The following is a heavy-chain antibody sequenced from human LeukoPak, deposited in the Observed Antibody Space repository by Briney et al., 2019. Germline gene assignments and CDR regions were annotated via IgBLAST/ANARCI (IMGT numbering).Heavy chain of an antibody. CDR2: ISSSSSTI. CDR3: ARVRFAGPQAFDI. V-gene: IGHV3-48*04. J-gene: IGHJ3*02. CDR1: GFXFSNAW. D-gene: IGHD4/OR15-4a*01. Sequence: PGGSLRLSCAASGFXFSNAWISWVRQAPGKGLKWISYISSSSSTIYSADSVKGRFTISRDNAKNSMALQMNSLRAEDTAVYYCARVRFAGPQAFDIWGQGTMVTVAS.